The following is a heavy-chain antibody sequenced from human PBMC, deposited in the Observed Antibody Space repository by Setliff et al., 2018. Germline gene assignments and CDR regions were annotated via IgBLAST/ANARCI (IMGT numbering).Heavy chain of an antibody. CDR1: GYTFTTYY. J-gene: IGHJ4*02. V-gene: IGHV1-46*01. D-gene: IGHD3-3*01. CDR3: ARTYNFWSGYFDY. CDR2: INPSDGST. Sequence: ASVKVSCKASGYTFTTYYMHWVRQAPGQGLEWMGVINPSDGSTTYAQKFQGRVKMTRDTSTNTVYMQLSSLRSEDTAVYYCARTYNFWSGYFDYWGQGTLVTVSS.